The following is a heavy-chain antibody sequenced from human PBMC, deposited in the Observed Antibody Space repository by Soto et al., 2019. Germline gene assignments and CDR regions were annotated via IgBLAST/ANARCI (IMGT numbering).Heavy chain of an antibody. CDR1: GFAFSTYA. Sequence: PGGSLRLSCAASGFAFSTYAMTWVRQAPGKGLEWVSVISGSGGSSYYAASVKGRFTISRDNSKNTLFLQMNSLRAEDTAVYYCARSVRGSYFDYWGQGTLVTVS. V-gene: IGHV3-23*01. J-gene: IGHJ4*02. D-gene: IGHD3-16*01. CDR3: ARSVRGSYFDY. CDR2: ISGSGGSS.